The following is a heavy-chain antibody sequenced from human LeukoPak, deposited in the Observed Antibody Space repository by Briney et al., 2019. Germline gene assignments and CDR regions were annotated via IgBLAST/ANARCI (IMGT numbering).Heavy chain of an antibody. D-gene: IGHD3-22*01. J-gene: IGHJ4*02. CDR1: GYSFISYW. Sequence: GESLKISCKGSGYSFISYWIGWVRQMPGKGLEWMGIIYPGDSDTRYSPSFQGQVTISADKSISTAYLQWSSLKASDTAMYYCARQNSYDSSGYWGPFDYWGQGTLVTVSS. V-gene: IGHV5-51*01. CDR2: IYPGDSDT. CDR3: ARQNSYDSSGYWGPFDY.